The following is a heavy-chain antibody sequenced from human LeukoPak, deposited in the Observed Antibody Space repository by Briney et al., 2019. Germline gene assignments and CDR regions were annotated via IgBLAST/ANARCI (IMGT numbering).Heavy chain of an antibody. Sequence: PSETLSLTCTVSGRSITSKYWSWLGQSAGKGLEWVGYIYAPSGGTRSGDTNYTPSLRSRVTVSVDTSKHHFSLKLTSVTAAETAVYYCARISAAPGRVYYMDVWGKGTTVTVSS. CDR1: GRSITSKY. V-gene: IGHV4-4*07. CDR2: IYAPSGGTRSGDT. CDR3: ARISAAPGRVYYMDV. J-gene: IGHJ6*03. D-gene: IGHD6-13*01.